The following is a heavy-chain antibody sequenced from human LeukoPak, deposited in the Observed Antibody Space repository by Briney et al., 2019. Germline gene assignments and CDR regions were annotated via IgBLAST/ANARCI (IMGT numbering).Heavy chain of an antibody. CDR1: GGSISSYY. CDR3: ARGLYSSSWYVWFDP. J-gene: IGHJ5*02. Sequence: PSETLSLTCTVSGGSISSYYWSWIRQPPGKGLEWIGYIYYSGSTNYNPSLKSRVTLSVDTSKNQFSLKLSSVTAADTAVYYCARGLYSSSWYVWFDPWGQGTLVTVSS. V-gene: IGHV4-59*01. CDR2: IYYSGST. D-gene: IGHD6-13*01.